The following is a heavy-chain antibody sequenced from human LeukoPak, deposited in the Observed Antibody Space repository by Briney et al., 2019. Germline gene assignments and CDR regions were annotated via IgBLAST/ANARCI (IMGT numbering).Heavy chain of an antibody. V-gene: IGHV4-39*01. D-gene: IGHD1/OR15-1a*01. Sequence: PSGTLSLTCAVSGGSISSSSYYWGWIRQPPGKGLEWIGSIYYSGSTYYNPSLKSRVTISADTSKNQFSLKLSSVTAADTAVYYCARSGEGEHTIDYWGQGTLVTVSS. J-gene: IGHJ4*02. CDR1: GGSISSSSYY. CDR3: ARSGEGEHTIDY. CDR2: IYYSGST.